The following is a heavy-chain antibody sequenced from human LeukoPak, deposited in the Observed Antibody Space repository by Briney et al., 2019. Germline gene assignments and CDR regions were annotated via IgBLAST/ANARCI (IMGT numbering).Heavy chain of an antibody. Sequence: GGSLRLSCAASGFTFSSYEMNWVRQAPGTGLEWVCGINWNGGSTGYADSVKGRFTISRDNAKNSLYLQMNSLRAEDTALYYCARDLRDGNSRWFDPWGQGTLVTVSS. CDR2: INWNGGST. CDR1: GFTFSSYE. V-gene: IGHV3-20*04. CDR3: ARDLRDGNSRWFDP. D-gene: IGHD4-23*01. J-gene: IGHJ5*02.